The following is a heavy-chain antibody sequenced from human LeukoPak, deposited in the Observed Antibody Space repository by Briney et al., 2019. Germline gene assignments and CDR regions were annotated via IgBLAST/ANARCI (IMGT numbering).Heavy chain of an antibody. CDR3: ARSTGGSDYYDSSGYFGY. J-gene: IGHJ4*02. V-gene: IGHV1-2*02. CDR1: GYTFTAYY. CDR2: INPNSGGT. Sequence: ASVKVSCKASGYTFTAYYMHWVRQAPGQGLEWMGWINPNSGGTNYTQRFQGRVTMTRDTSISTAYMELSRLRSDDTAVYYCARSTGGSDYYDSSGYFGYWGQGTLVTVSS. D-gene: IGHD3-22*01.